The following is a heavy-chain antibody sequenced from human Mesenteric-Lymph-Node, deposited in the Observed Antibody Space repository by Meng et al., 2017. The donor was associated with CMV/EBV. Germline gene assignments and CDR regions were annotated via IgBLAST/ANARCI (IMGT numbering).Heavy chain of an antibody. D-gene: IGHD2-15*01. V-gene: IGHV3-21*01. CDR3: ATVVVAASDY. J-gene: IGHJ4*02. CDR1: GFTFSSYS. Sequence: GESLKISCAASGFTFSSYSMNWVRQAPGKGLEWVSSISSSSSYIYYADSVKGRFTISRDNAKNSLYLQMNSLRAEDTAVYYCATVVVAASDYWGQGTLVTVSS. CDR2: ISSSSSYI.